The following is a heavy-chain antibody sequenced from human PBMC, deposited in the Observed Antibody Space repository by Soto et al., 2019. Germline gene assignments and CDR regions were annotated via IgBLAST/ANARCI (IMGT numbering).Heavy chain of an antibody. CDR3: ASLGYSGYDFAFDI. CDR1: GFTVSSNY. D-gene: IGHD5-12*01. CDR2: IYSGGNT. V-gene: IGHV3-53*01. Sequence: VGSLRLSCAASGFTVSSNYMNWVRQAPGKGLEWVSVIYSGGNTYYADSVKGRFTISRDNSKNTLYLQMNSLRAEDTAVYYCASLGYSGYDFAFDIWGQGTMVTVS. J-gene: IGHJ3*02.